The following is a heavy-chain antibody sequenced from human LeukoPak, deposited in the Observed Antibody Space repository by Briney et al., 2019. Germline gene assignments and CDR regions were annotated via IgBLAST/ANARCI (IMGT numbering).Heavy chain of an antibody. J-gene: IGHJ4*02. CDR1: GFTFSSYA. D-gene: IGHD3-10*01. CDR3: AKDPYTMVRGDIPTGYDY. CDR2: ISGSGGST. Sequence: PGGSLRLSCAASGFTFSSYAMSWVRQAPGKGLEWVSAISGSGGSTYYADSVKGRFTISRDNSKNTLYLQMNSLRAEDTAVYYCAKDPYTMVRGDIPTGYDYRGQGTLVTVSS. V-gene: IGHV3-23*01.